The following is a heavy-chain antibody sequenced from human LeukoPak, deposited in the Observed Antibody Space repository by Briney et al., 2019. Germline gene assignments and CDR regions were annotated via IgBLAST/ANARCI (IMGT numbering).Heavy chain of an antibody. J-gene: IGHJ4*02. CDR2: IKSDGRST. CDR3: ARDNRHSVSVDY. D-gene: IGHD1-14*01. V-gene: IGHV3-74*01. CDR1: GFTFSSYW. Sequence: GGSLRLSCAASGFTFSSYWMHWVRQAPGKGLVWLSRIKSDGRSTIYADSVKGRITISRDNAKSTLYLQMNGLRAEDTAVYYCARDNRHSVSVDYWGQGTLVTVSS.